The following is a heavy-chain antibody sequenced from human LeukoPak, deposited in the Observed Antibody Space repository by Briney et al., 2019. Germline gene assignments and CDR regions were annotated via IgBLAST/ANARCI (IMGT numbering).Heavy chain of an antibody. J-gene: IGHJ4*02. D-gene: IGHD3-22*01. CDR2: ISSSTNTI. Sequence: GGSLRLSCEVSGFPFTLYNMNWVRQAPGKGLEWLSYISSSTNTIYYADSVKGRFTIFRDNTQNSLYLQMNNLRVEDTAVYYCAAGRGWLIDYWGQGTLVTASS. CDR3: AAGRGWLIDY. V-gene: IGHV3-48*04. CDR1: GFPFTLYN.